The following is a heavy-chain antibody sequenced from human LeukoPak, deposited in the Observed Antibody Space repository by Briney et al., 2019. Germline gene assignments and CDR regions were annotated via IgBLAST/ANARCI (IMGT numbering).Heavy chain of an antibody. V-gene: IGHV1-46*01. CDR3: ARAVTMIVVRSYYFDY. J-gene: IGHJ4*02. CDR1: GYTFTGYY. D-gene: IGHD3-22*01. Sequence: ASVKVSCKASGYTFTGYYMHWVRQAPGQGLEWMGIINPSGGSTSYAQKFQGRVTMTRDTSTSTVYMELSSLRSEDTAVHYCARAVTMIVVRSYYFDYWGQGTLVTVSS. CDR2: INPSGGST.